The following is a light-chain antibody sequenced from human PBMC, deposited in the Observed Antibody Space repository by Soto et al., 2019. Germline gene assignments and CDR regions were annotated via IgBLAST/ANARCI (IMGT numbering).Light chain of an antibody. Sequence: QSVRRHARSACWTPGHVVFISCSGSSSNIGRNMVNWYQQLPGTAPKLLMYYDNQRPSGVPDRFSGSRSGTSASLAISGLQSEDEADYYCAAWDDSLNGEIFGTGTKVTAL. J-gene: IGLJ1*01. V-gene: IGLV1-44*01. CDR2: YDN. CDR3: AAWDDSLNGEI. CDR1: SSNIGRNM.